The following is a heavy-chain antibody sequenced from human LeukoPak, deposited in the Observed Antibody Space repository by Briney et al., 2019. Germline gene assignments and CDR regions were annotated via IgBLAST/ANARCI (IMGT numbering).Heavy chain of an antibody. CDR3: ATSIAAHFDY. J-gene: IGHJ4*02. Sequence: GGSLRLSCAASGFTFSSYGMHWVRQAPGKGLEWVAVISYDGSNKYYADSVKGRFTISRDSSKNTLYLQMNSLRTEDTAVYYCATSIAAHFDYWGQGTLVTVSS. CDR1: GFTFSSYG. D-gene: IGHD6-6*01. CDR2: ISYDGSNK. V-gene: IGHV3-30*03.